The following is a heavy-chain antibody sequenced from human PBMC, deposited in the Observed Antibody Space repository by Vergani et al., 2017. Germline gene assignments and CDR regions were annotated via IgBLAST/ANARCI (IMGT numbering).Heavy chain of an antibody. CDR1: GFTFSSYS. CDR3: AREDAEYVWGSYRSVSYFDY. D-gene: IGHD3-16*02. V-gene: IGHV3-21*01. CDR2: ISSSSSYI. Sequence: EVQLVESGGGLVKPGGSLRLSCAASGFTFSSYSMNWVRQAPGKGLEWVSSISSSSSYIYYADSVKGRFTISRDNAKNSLYLQMNSLRAEDTAVYYCAREDAEYVWGSYRSVSYFDYWGQGTLVTVSS. J-gene: IGHJ4*02.